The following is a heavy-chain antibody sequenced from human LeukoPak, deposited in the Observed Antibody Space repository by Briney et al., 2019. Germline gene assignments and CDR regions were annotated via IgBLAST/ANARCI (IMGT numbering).Heavy chain of an antibody. V-gene: IGHV4-39*01. D-gene: IGHD6-19*01. Sequence: SETLSLTCTVSGGPISSSSYYWGWIRQPPRKGLEWTGSIYYSGTTYYNPSLKSRVTISVDTSKNQFSLKLSSVTAADTAVYYCARLGIAVAGDFDYWGQGTLVTVSS. CDR1: GGPISSSSYY. CDR2: IYYSGTT. J-gene: IGHJ4*02. CDR3: ARLGIAVAGDFDY.